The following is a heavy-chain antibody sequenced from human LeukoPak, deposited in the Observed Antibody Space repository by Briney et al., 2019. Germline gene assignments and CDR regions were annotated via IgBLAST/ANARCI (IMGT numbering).Heavy chain of an antibody. V-gene: IGHV3-30*18. J-gene: IGHJ4*02. D-gene: IGHD3-10*01. CDR2: ISYDGSNK. Sequence: GALRLSCAASGFTFSSYGMHWVRQAPGKGLEWVAVISYDGSNKYYADSVKGRFTISGDNSKNTLYLQMNSLRAEDTAVYYCAKRAMVRGVIINRRNYFDYWGQGTLVTVSS. CDR3: AKRAMVRGVIINRRNYFDY. CDR1: GFTFSSYG.